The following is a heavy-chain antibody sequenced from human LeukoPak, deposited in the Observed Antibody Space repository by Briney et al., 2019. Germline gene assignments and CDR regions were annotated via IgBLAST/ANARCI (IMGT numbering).Heavy chain of an antibody. CDR2: ISGSGDYT. CDR1: GFTFNSYA. D-gene: IGHD3-10*01. Sequence: GGSLRLSCAAPGFTFNSYAMSWVRQAPGKGLEWVSAISGSGDYTYYADSVKGRVTISRDNSKNTLYLQMSSLRAEDTAVYYCARDSVLLWFGDLPYYFDIWGQGTLVTVSS. J-gene: IGHJ4*02. V-gene: IGHV3-23*01. CDR3: ARDSVLLWFGDLPYYFDI.